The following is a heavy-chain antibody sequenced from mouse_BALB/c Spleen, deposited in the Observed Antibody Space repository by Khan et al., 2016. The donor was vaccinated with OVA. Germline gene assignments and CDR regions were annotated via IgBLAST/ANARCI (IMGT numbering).Heavy chain of an antibody. CDR3: VSRGRSSGWCNY. D-gene: IGHD1-1*01. V-gene: IGHV1-7*01. CDR1: GYTFTKYW. J-gene: IGHJ3*01. Sequence: QVQLQQSGAELAKPGASVKMSCKASGYTFTKYWMHWVKQRPGQGLEWIGYINPSTGYTEYNQKFKDKATLTADKSSSTAYMQLSSLTSEDSAVYYCVSRGRSSGWCNYWGQGTLVTVSA. CDR2: INPSTGYT.